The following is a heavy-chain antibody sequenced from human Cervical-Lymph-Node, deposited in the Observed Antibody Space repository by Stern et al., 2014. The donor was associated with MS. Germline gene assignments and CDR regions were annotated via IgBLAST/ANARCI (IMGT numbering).Heavy chain of an antibody. J-gene: IGHJ6*02. D-gene: IGHD6-19*01. CDR2: INPSGGST. Sequence: VQLVESGGEVKPPGASVKLSCKASGYTFTSYYMHWVRQAPGKGLVGMGIINPSGGSTSYAQNFQGRVTVTRDTATSTVYMELSSLRSEDTAVYYCAREVAGHRLGMMDVWGQGTSVTVSS. V-gene: IGHV1-46*01. CDR1: GYTFTSYY. CDR3: AREVAGHRLGMMDV.